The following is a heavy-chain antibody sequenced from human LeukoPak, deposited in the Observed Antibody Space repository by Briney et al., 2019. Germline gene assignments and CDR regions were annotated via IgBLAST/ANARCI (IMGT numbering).Heavy chain of an antibody. V-gene: IGHV3-30*04. CDR2: ISYDGSNK. CDR1: GFTFSSYA. Sequence: GGSLRLSCAASGFTFSSYAMHWVRQAPGKGLEWVAVISYDGSNKYYADSVEGRFTISRDNSKNTLYLQMNSLRAEDTAVYYCARPILTGYDDYWGQGTLVTVSS. CDR3: ARPILTGYDDY. D-gene: IGHD3-9*01. J-gene: IGHJ4*02.